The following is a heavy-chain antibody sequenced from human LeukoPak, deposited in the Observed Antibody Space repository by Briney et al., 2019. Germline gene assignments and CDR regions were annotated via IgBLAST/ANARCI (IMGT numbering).Heavy chain of an antibody. Sequence: PGGSLRLSCAASGFTFSSYWMSWVRQAPGKGLEWVANIKQDGSEKYYVDSVKGRFTISRDNAKNSLYLQMNSLRAEDTAVYYCARTSFSSPRSITMIVVADGPRYYFDYWGQGTLVTVSS. CDR3: ARTSFSSPRSITMIVVADGPRYYFDY. J-gene: IGHJ4*02. CDR1: GFTFSSYW. CDR2: IKQDGSEK. D-gene: IGHD3-22*01. V-gene: IGHV3-7*01.